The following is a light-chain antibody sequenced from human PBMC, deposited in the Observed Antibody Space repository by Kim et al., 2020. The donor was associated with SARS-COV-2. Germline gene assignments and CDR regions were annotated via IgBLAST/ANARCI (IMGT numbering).Light chain of an antibody. V-gene: IGLV5-45*02. CDR2: YKSDSDK. J-gene: IGLJ3*02. CDR1: SGINVGTYR. Sequence: LTCTLRSGINVGTYRIYWFQQKPGSPPQYLLRYKSDSDKQQGSGVPSRFSGSKDASANAGILLISGLQSEDEADYYCMIWHSSAWVFGGGTKLTVL. CDR3: MIWHSSAWV.